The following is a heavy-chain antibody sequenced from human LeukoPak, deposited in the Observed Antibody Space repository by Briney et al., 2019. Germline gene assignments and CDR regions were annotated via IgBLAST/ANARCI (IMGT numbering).Heavy chain of an antibody. CDR2: IYYSGST. D-gene: IGHD3-9*01. J-gene: IGHJ3*02. V-gene: IGHV4-59*01. CDR3: ARVGGTIMDAFDI. CDR1: GGSISSYY. Sequence: SETLSLTCTVSGGSISSYYWSRIRQPPGKGLEWIGYIYYSGSTNYNPSLKSRVTISVDTSKNQFSLKLSSVTAADTAVYYCARVGGTIMDAFDIWGQGTMVIVSS.